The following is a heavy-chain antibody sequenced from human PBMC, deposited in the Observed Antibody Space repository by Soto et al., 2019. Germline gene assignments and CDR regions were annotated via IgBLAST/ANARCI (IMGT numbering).Heavy chain of an antibody. CDR2: IWYDGSNK. CDR1: GFTFSIYG. CDR3: ARDLREVGASCDY. Sequence: GGSLRLSCAASGFTFSIYGMHWVRQAPGKGLEWVAVIWYDGSNKYYADSVKGRFTISRDNSKNTLYLQMNSLRAEDTAVYYCARDLREVGASCDYWGQGTLVTVSS. V-gene: IGHV3-33*01. D-gene: IGHD1-26*01. J-gene: IGHJ4*02.